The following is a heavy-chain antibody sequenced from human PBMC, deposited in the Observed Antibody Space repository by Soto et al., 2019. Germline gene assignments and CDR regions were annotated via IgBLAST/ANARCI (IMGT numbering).Heavy chain of an antibody. Sequence: GESLKISCKGSGYRFSSYWIAWVRQMPGKGLEWMGIIYPGDSDTRYSPSFEGQVTISADKSNSTAYLQWSSLKASDTAMYYCARQGSNGAHYYYGMDVWGQGTTVTVS. CDR1: GYRFSSYW. V-gene: IGHV5-51*01. CDR2: IYPGDSDT. J-gene: IGHJ6*02. D-gene: IGHD3-16*01. CDR3: ARQGSNGAHYYYGMDV.